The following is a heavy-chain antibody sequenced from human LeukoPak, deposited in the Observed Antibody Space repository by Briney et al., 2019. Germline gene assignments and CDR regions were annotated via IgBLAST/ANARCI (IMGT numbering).Heavy chain of an antibody. Sequence: GGSLRLSCTASGFTFSSYPMHWVRQAPGKGLEWVAVISSDGSNKYYANSMKGRFTISRDNSKNTLYLQMNSLRAEDTAVYYCARALNRHIGAFEYWGQGALVTVSS. D-gene: IGHD4/OR15-4a*01. J-gene: IGHJ4*02. CDR1: GFTFSSYP. CDR2: ISSDGSNK. V-gene: IGHV3-30-3*01. CDR3: ARALNRHIGAFEY.